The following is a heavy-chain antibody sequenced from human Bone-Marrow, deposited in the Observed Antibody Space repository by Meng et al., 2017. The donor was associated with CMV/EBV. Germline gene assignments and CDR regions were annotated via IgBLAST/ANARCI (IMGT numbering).Heavy chain of an antibody. V-gene: IGHV4-34*01. CDR1: GESFSGHY. D-gene: IGHD3-16*01. CDR3: VGDKSSLGTPRRFFDS. Sequence: SETRSLTCAVDGESFSGHYWSWVRQTPEKGLEWIGEINASGSANHNPFLKSRVVVSADTSKNQFSLRLPSVTAADTAIYYCVGDKSSLGTPRRFFDSWGQGTLVTVSS. J-gene: IGHJ4*02. CDR2: INASGSA.